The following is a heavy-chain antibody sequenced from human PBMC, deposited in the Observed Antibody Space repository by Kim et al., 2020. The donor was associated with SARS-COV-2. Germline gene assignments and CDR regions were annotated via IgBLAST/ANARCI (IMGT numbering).Heavy chain of an antibody. CDR1: GGSISSYY. D-gene: IGHD5-12*01. V-gene: IGHV4-59*08. Sequence: SETLSLTCTVSGGSISSYYWSWIRQPPGKGLEWIGYIYYSGSTNYNPSLKSRVTISVDTSKNQFSLKLSSVTAADTAVYYCARHHSGYGSYFDYWGQGTLVTVSS. CDR3: ARHHSGYGSYFDY. J-gene: IGHJ4*02. CDR2: IYYSGST.